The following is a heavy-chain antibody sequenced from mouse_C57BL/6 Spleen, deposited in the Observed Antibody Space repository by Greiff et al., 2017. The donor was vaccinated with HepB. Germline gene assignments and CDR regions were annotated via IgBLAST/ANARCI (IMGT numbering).Heavy chain of an antibody. CDR2: IWSGGST. D-gene: IGHD1-1*01. CDR1: GFSLTSYG. CDR3: ARNPIYYYGSSRYYYAMDY. Sequence: QVQLKESGPGLVQPSQSLSITCTVSGFSLTSYGVHWVRQSPGKGLEWLGVIWSGGSTDYNAAFISRLSISKDNSKSQVFFKMNSLQADDTAIYYCARNPIYYYGSSRYYYAMDYWGQGTSVTVSS. J-gene: IGHJ4*01. V-gene: IGHV2-2*01.